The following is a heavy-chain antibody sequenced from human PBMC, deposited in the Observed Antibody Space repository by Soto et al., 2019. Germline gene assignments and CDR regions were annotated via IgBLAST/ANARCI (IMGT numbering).Heavy chain of an antibody. D-gene: IGHD6-13*01. CDR3: ARHVREAADIGHYYYYYMDV. CDR2: IYYSGST. V-gene: IGHV4-39*01. J-gene: IGHJ6*03. CDR1: GGSISSSSYY. Sequence: QLQLQESGPGLVKPSETLSLTCTVSGGSISSSSYYWGWIRQPPGKGLEWIGSIYYSGSTYYNPCLMIRVTISVDTSKNQFSLKLSSVTAADTAVYYCARHVREAADIGHYYYYYMDVWGKGTTVTVSS.